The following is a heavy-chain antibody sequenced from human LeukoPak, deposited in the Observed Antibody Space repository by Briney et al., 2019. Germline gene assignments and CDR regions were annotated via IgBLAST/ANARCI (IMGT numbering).Heavy chain of an antibody. CDR3: ARHFSVDSTSSHFDY. D-gene: IGHD2-2*01. J-gene: IGHJ4*02. CDR1: GSIFTTYW. CDR2: IYPGESQI. Sequence: GASLQISCKASGSIFTTYWIGWVRQLPGKGVEWMGFIYPGESQIRYSPSFQGQVTISADKSISTAYLQWSSLKASDTAMYYCARHFSVDSTSSHFDYWGQGTWVTVSS. V-gene: IGHV5-51*01.